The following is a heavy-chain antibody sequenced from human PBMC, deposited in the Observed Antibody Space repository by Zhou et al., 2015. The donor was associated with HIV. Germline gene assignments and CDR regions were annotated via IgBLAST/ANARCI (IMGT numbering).Heavy chain of an antibody. CDR1: GGTFSSYA. J-gene: IGHJ6*03. Sequence: QVQLVQSGAEVKKPGSSVKVSCKASGGTFSSYAISWVRQAPGQGLEWMGGIIPIFGTANYAQKFQGRVTITADESTSTAYMELSSLRSEDTAVYYCARDFLPTQPRIYYYYMDVWGKGTTVTVSS. CDR2: IIPIFGTA. D-gene: IGHD2/OR15-2a*01. V-gene: IGHV1-69*01. CDR3: ARDFLPTQPRIYYYYMDV.